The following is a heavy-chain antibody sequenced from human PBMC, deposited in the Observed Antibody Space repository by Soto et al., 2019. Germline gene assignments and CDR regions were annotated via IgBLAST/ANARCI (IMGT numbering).Heavy chain of an antibody. CDR3: AKTGLDCSSTSCYTPHYYYYYGMDV. D-gene: IGHD2-2*02. V-gene: IGHV3-23*01. CDR2: ISGSGGST. Sequence: GGSLRLSCAASGFTFSSYAISLVRHAAVKWREWVSAISGSGGSTYYADSVKGRFTISRDNSKNTLYLQMNSLRAEDTAVYYCAKTGLDCSSTSCYTPHYYYYYGMDVWGQGTTVTVSS. CDR1: GFTFSSYA. J-gene: IGHJ6*02.